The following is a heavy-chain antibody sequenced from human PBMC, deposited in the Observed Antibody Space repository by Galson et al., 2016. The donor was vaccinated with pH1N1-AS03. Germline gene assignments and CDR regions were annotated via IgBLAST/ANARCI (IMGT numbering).Heavy chain of an antibody. CDR1: GYTFTRYY. V-gene: IGHV1-46*01. CDR3: ARPRGWSGHDAFDI. Sequence: SVKVSCKAPGYTFTRYYMHWVRKAPGQGLEWMGIINPSDGGTSFAQKFQGRVNMTRDTSTSTVYMELSSLRSEDTAVYYCARPRGWSGHDAFDIWGQGTMVTVSS. D-gene: IGHD3-3*01. CDR2: INPSDGGT. J-gene: IGHJ3*02.